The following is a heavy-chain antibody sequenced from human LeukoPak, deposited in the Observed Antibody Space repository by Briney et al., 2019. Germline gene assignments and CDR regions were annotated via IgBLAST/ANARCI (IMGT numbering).Heavy chain of an antibody. J-gene: IGHJ5*02. CDR3: AIKLIGVALAWFDP. CDR2: IIPIFGTA. Sequence: GSSVKVSCKASGGTFSGYAISWVRQAPGQGLEWMGGIIPIFGTANYAQKFQGRVTITTDESTSTAYMELSSLRSEDTAVYYCAIKLIGVALAWFDPWGQGTLVTVSS. D-gene: IGHD3-3*01. V-gene: IGHV1-69*05. CDR1: GGTFSGYA.